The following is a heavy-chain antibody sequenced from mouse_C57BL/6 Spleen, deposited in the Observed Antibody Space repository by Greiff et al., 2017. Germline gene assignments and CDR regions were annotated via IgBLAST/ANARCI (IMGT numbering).Heavy chain of an antibody. V-gene: IGHV1-82*01. CDR3: AREHTYCNSWAMDY. CDR2: IYPGDGDT. J-gene: IGHJ4*01. Sequence: VQLQQSGPELVKPGASVKISCKASGYAFSSSWMNWVKQRPGKGLEWIGRIYPGDGDTNYNGKFKGKATLTADKSSSTAYMQLSSLTSEDSAVYFCAREHTYCNSWAMDYWGQGTSVTFST. D-gene: IGHD2-1*01. CDR1: GYAFSSSW.